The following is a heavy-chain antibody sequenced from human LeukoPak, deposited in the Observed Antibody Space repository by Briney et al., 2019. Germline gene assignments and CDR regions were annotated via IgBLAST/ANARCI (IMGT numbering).Heavy chain of an antibody. CDR3: ARDLSFSSSWLNDAFDI. D-gene: IGHD6-13*01. CDR1: GYTFTSYY. V-gene: IGHV1-46*01. J-gene: IGHJ3*02. Sequence: AASVKVSCKASGYTFTSYYMHWVRQAPGQGLEWMGIINPSGGSTSYAQKFQGRVTMTRDTPTSTVYMELSSLRSEDTAVYYCARDLSFSSSWLNDAFDIWGQGTMVTVSS. CDR2: INPSGGST.